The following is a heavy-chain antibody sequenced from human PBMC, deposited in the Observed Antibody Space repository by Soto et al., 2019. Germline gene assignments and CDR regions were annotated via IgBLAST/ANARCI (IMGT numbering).Heavy chain of an antibody. CDR3: AREEKQLSRYGGDFDY. D-gene: IGHD3-16*01. V-gene: IGHV4-61*01. CDR1: DGSVNSGNYY. CDR2: SYYSGST. Sequence: QVQLQESGPGLVKPSETLSLTCTVSDGSVNSGNYYWSWIRQPPGKGLEWIGHSYYSGSTNYNPSLKSRVTISVDKSKNQFSLKVTSVTAADTAVYFCAREEKQLSRYGGDFDYWGQGILVTVSS. J-gene: IGHJ4*02.